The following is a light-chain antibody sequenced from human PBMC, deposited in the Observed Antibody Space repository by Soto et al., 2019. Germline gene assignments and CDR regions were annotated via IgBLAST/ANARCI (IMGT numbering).Light chain of an antibody. CDR3: GTWDSSLSAGV. V-gene: IGLV1-51*01. J-gene: IGLJ2*01. CDR2: DNN. Sequence: QSALTQPASVSGSPGQSIAISCTGSSSDVGIYNYVSWYQQHPGKVPKLIIYDNNKRPSGIPDRFSGSKSGTSATLGITGLQTGDEADYYCGTWDSSLSAGVFGGGTKLTVL. CDR1: SSDVGIYNY.